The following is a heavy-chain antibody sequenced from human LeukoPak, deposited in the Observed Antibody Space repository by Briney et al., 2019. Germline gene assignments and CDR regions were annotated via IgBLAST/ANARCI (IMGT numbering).Heavy chain of an antibody. CDR3: ARDLYDFWSGYSGYNWFDP. V-gene: IGHV4-30-4*08. D-gene: IGHD3-3*01. Sequence: SETLSLTCTASGGSISSGDYYWSWIRQPPGKGLEWIGYIYYSGSTYYNPSLKSRVTISVDTSKNQFSLKLSSVTAADTAVYYCARDLYDFWSGYSGYNWFDPWGQGTLVTVSS. J-gene: IGHJ5*02. CDR1: GGSISSGDYY. CDR2: IYYSGST.